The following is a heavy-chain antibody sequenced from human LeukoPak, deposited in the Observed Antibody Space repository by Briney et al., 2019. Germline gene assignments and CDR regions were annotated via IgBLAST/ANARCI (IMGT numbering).Heavy chain of an antibody. CDR2: MNPTSGDT. J-gene: IGHJ4*02. Sequence: ASVKVSCKASGYTFTGYYMHWVRQAPGQGLEWVGWMNPTSGDTKYAQKFQGRVTMTRDTSITTAYMELSSLRSDDTAVYYCARGYCSGGSCYVFDYWGQGALVTVSS. CDR1: GYTFTGYY. CDR3: ARGYCSGGSCYVFDY. V-gene: IGHV1-2*02. D-gene: IGHD2-15*01.